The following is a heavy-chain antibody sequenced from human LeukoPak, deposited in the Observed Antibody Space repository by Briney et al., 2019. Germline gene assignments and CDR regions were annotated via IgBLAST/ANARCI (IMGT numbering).Heavy chain of an antibody. CDR3: AKDQYSSGWDLFDY. CDR1: GFTFSRYW. V-gene: IGHV3-30*02. CDR2: IRYDGSNK. J-gene: IGHJ4*02. D-gene: IGHD6-19*01. Sequence: PGGSLRLSCAASGFTFSRYWMHWVRQAPGKGLEWVAFIRYDGSNKYYADSVKGRFTISRDNSKNTLYLQMNSLRAEDTAVYYCAKDQYSSGWDLFDYWGQGTLVTVSS.